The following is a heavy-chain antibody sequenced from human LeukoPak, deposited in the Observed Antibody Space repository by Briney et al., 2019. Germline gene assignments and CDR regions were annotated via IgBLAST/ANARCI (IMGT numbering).Heavy chain of an antibody. CDR2: ISYDGSNK. J-gene: IGHJ3*02. CDR1: GFTFSSYA. V-gene: IGHV3-30*04. CDR3: AKDHGAKDAFDI. D-gene: IGHD4-17*01. Sequence: GRSLRLSCAASGFTFSSYAMHWVRQAPGKGLEWVAVISYDGSNKYYADSVKGRFTISRDNSKNTLYLQMNSLRAEDTAVYYCAKDHGAKDAFDIWGQGTMVTVSS.